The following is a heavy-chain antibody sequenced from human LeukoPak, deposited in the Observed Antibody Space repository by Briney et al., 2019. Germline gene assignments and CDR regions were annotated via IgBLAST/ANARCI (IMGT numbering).Heavy chain of an antibody. Sequence: SETQSLTCAVYGGSFSGYYWTWIRQPPGKGLEWIGEINHSGSTNYNPSLKSRLTISVDTSKNQFSLKLSSVTAADTAVYYCARHDRSISSGSYYLYWGQGTLVTVSS. CDR2: INHSGST. CDR1: GGSFSGYY. V-gene: IGHV4-34*01. J-gene: IGHJ4*02. D-gene: IGHD1-26*01. CDR3: ARHDRSISSGSYYLY.